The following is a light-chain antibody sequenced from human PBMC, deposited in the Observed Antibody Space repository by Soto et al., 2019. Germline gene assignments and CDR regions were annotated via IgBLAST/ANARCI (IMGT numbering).Light chain of an antibody. CDR1: QAVSSIL. CDR3: QQPGPSPI. Sequence: EVVLPQSPGTLSLSPGERATLSCRASQAVSSILLAWYQQKPGQAPRLLIYGASSRATGIPDRFSGSGSGTDFTITVRRLEPEEFGVYYCQQPGPSPIFGGGTKVEIK. V-gene: IGKV3-20*01. CDR2: GAS. J-gene: IGKJ4*01.